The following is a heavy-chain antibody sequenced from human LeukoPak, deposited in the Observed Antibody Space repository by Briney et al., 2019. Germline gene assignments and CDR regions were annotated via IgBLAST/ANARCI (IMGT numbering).Heavy chain of an antibody. CDR3: ARGWIAVSRAITTGAFDI. J-gene: IGHJ3*02. Sequence: GGSLRLSCAASGFTFSDYYMSWIRQAPGKGLEWVSYISSSGSTIYYADSVKGRFTISRDNAKNSLYLQMNSLRAEDTAVYYCARGWIAVSRAITTGAFDIWGQGTMVTVSS. CDR2: ISSSGSTI. CDR1: GFTFSDYY. V-gene: IGHV3-11*01. D-gene: IGHD6-19*01.